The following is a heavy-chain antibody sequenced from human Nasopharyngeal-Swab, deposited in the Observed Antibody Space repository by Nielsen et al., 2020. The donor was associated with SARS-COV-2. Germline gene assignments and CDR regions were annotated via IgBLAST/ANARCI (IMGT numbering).Heavy chain of an antibody. CDR2: IDPNNGGT. J-gene: IGHJ5*02. Sequence: ASVQVSCKTSGYIFTDYYIHWVRQPPAQGLEWMGRIDPNNGGTNSAQIFQGRVTMTMDTSISTVYIEVTSLTSDDTAVYYCARALSARTTFNCLGPWGQGTLVTVSS. CDR3: ARALSARTTFNCLGP. V-gene: IGHV1-2*06. CDR1: GYIFTDYY. D-gene: IGHD4-17*01.